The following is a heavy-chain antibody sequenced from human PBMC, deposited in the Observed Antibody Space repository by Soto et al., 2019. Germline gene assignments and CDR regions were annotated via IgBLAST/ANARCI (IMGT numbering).Heavy chain of an antibody. J-gene: IGHJ4*02. V-gene: IGHV4-59*01. CDR1: GGSISSYY. CDR2: IYYSGST. D-gene: IGHD1-7*01. CDR3: ARERGNYDRDFDY. Sequence: PSETLSLTCTVSGGSISSYYWSWIRQPPGKGLEWIGYIYYSGSTNYNPSLKSRVTISVDTSKNQFSLKLSSVTAADTAVYYCARERGNYDRDFDYSGQGTLVTVSS.